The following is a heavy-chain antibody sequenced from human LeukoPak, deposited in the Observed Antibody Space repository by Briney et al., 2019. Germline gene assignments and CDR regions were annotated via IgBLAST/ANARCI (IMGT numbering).Heavy chain of an antibody. V-gene: IGHV3-53*01. CDR2: TVTGGST. CDR3: VRDQNF. CDR1: GFTVSSNY. Sequence: GGSLKLSCAASGFTVSSNYMSWVRQAPGKGLEWVSVTVTGGSTCYSDSVKGRFTVSGDNSKNTLYLQMNSLRAEDTAVYYCVRDQNFWGQGTLARLSS. J-gene: IGHJ4*02.